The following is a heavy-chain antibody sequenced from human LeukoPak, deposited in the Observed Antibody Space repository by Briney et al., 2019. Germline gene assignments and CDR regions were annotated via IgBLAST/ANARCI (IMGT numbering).Heavy chain of an antibody. J-gene: IGHJ5*02. V-gene: IGHV4-39*01. CDR3: ARHVRKRGIAVADTPGWFDP. CDR2: IYYSGST. D-gene: IGHD6-19*01. CDR1: GGSISSSGYY. Sequence: SETLSLTCTVSGGSISSSGYYWGWIRQPPGKGLEWIGNIYYSGSTYYNPSLKSRVTISVDTSKNQFSLKLSSGTAADTAVYYCARHVRKRGIAVADTPGWFDPWGQGTLVTVSS.